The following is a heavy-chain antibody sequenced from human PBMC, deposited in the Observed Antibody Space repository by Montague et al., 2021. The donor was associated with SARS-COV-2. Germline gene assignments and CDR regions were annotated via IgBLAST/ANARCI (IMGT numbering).Heavy chain of an antibody. D-gene: IGHD4-17*01. Sequence: SLRLSCAASGFTFSSFTMSWVRLAPGKGLEWVSTISGSGGSTWYADSVKGRFTIFRDNSKSTLFLQMNSLRAEDTALYYCTGADNYGSWGRGTLVTVSS. J-gene: IGHJ5*02. V-gene: IGHV3-23*01. CDR2: ISGSGGST. CDR1: GFTFSSFT. CDR3: TGADNYGS.